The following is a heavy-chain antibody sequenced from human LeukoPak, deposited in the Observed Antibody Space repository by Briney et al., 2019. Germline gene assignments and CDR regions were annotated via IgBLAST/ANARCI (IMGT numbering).Heavy chain of an antibody. CDR3: ARDRWEPVNWFDS. D-gene: IGHD1-26*01. CDR2: INSDGSSA. V-gene: IGHV3-74*01. Sequence: GGSLRLSCEASEFTLKDYWMHWVRQGPGKGLVWVSRINSDGSSASYADSVKGRFTISRDNAKNTLYLQMNSLRAEDTAVYYCARDRWEPVNWFDSWGQGTLVTVSS. J-gene: IGHJ5*01. CDR1: EFTLKDYW.